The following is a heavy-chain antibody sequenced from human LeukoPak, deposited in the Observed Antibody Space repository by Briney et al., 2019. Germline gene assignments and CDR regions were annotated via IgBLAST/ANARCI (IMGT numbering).Heavy chain of an antibody. CDR3: ARGYSYGSTGTY. CDR1: GFTFSSYL. V-gene: IGHV3-7*01. J-gene: IGHJ4*02. Sequence: PGGSLRLSCAASGFTFSSYLMSWARQAPGKGLEWVANIKQDGSEKYYVDSVRGRFTISRDNAKNSLYLQLNSLRVEDTAVYYCARGYSYGSTGTYWGQGTLVTVSS. CDR2: IKQDGSEK. D-gene: IGHD5-18*01.